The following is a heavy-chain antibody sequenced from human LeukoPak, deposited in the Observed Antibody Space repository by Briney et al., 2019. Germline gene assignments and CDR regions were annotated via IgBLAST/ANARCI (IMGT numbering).Heavy chain of an antibody. D-gene: IGHD3-9*01. CDR2: ISAYNGNT. CDR3: ARDHDRLVLRYFDWLPDAFDI. Sequence: ASVKVSCKASVYTFTSYGISWVRQAPGQGLEWMGWISAYNGNTNYAQKLQGRVTMTTDTSTSTAYMELRSLRSDDTAVYYCARDHDRLVLRYFDWLPDAFDIWGQGTMVTVSS. CDR1: VYTFTSYG. J-gene: IGHJ3*02. V-gene: IGHV1-18*01.